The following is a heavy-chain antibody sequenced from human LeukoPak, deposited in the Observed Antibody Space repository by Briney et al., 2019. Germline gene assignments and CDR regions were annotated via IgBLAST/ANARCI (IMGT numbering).Heavy chain of an antibody. CDR1: GFTFSTYY. Sequence: GGSLRLSCAASGFTFSTYYMNWVRQAPGKGLEWVSSITTSSSYIYYADSVKGRFTISRDNAKNSLYLQMNSLRAEDTAVYYCARDLGGYSYGSHFDYWGQGALVTVSS. CDR3: ARDLGGYSYGSHFDY. V-gene: IGHV3-21*01. CDR2: ITTSSSYI. J-gene: IGHJ4*02. D-gene: IGHD5-18*01.